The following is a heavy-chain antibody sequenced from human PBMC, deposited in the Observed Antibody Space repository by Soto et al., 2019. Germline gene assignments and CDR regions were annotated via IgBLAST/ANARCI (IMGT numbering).Heavy chain of an antibody. Sequence: GGSLRLSCAASGFTFSSYGMHWVRQAPGKGLEWVAVISYDGSNKYYADSVKGRFTISRDNSKNTLYLQMNSLRAEDTAVYYCAKDRYCSGGSCYSLPEYNWFDPWGQGTLVTVSS. V-gene: IGHV3-30*18. J-gene: IGHJ5*02. CDR3: AKDRYCSGGSCYSLPEYNWFDP. D-gene: IGHD2-15*01. CDR1: GFTFSSYG. CDR2: ISYDGSNK.